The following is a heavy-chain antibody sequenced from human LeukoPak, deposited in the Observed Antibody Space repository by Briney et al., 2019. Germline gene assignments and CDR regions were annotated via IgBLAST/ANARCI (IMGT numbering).Heavy chain of an antibody. CDR1: GFTVNSNY. CDR3: ASSSWSRSNWFDP. CDR2: IHSGGST. V-gene: IGHV3-66*02. J-gene: IGHJ5*02. Sequence: GGSLRLSCAASGFTVNSNYMTWVRQAPGKGLEWVSVIHSGGSTFYADFVKGRFTISRDNSKNTLYLQMNSPRTDDTAVYYCASSSWSRSNWFDPWGQGTLVTVSS. D-gene: IGHD6-13*01.